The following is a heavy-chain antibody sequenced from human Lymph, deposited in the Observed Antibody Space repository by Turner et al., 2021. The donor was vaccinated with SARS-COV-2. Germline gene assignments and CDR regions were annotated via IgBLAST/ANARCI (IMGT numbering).Heavy chain of an antibody. CDR3: AKDLAGRYYYCFDY. V-gene: IGHV3-9*01. D-gene: IGHD1-26*01. J-gene: IGHJ4*02. Sequence: VQLFWCGGGLVHHGRSATVSWTSAGFTFDDYARHWVRQAPGKGRVGVSGINWNSGSIAYAESVKGRFTIARDNAKNSLYLQMNSLRAEDTALYYCAKDLAGRYYYCFDYWGQGTLVTVSS. CDR2: INWNSGSI. CDR1: GFTFDDYA.